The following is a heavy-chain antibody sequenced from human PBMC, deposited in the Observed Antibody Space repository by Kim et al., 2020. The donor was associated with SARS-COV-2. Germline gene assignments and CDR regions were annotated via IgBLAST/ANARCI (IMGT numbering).Heavy chain of an antibody. CDR3: ARVIDYYDSSGPEY. CDR2: ISAYNGNT. Sequence: ASVKVSCKASGYTFTSYGISWVRQAPGQGLEWMGWISAYNGNTNYAQKLQGRVTMTTDTSTSTAYMELRSLRSDDTAVYYCARVIDYYDSSGPEYWGQGTLVTVSS. J-gene: IGHJ4*02. CDR1: GYTFTSYG. V-gene: IGHV1-18*01. D-gene: IGHD3-22*01.